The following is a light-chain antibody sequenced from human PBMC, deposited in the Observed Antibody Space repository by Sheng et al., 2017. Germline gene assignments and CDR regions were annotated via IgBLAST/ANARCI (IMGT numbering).Light chain of an antibody. CDR2: GVS. J-gene: IGKJ1*01. CDR1: QIVSHNY. V-gene: IGKV3-20*01. Sequence: EIVLTQSPGNLSLSPGEGATLSCRASQIVSHNYLAWHQQKPGQAPRLLISGVSGRATGIPDRFSGSGSGTEFTLTISSLQSEDFAVYYCQQYNNWPRTFGQGT. CDR3: QQYNNWPRT.